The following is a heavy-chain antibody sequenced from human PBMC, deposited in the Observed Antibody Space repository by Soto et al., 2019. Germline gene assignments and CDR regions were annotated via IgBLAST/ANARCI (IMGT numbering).Heavy chain of an antibody. V-gene: IGHV1-2*04. CDR3: ARAPSKYCSSTSCYGGFDY. Sequence: VASVKVSCKASGYTFTGYYMHWVRQAPGQGLEWMGWINPNSGGTNYAQKFQGWVTMTRDTSISTAYMELSRLRSDDTAVYYCARAPSKYCSSTSCYGGFDYWGQGTLVTVSS. D-gene: IGHD2-2*01. CDR2: INPNSGGT. J-gene: IGHJ4*02. CDR1: GYTFTGYY.